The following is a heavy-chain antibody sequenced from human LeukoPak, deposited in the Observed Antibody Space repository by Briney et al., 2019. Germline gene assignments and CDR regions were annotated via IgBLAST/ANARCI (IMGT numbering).Heavy chain of an antibody. CDR3: ARDSSGYQ. CDR1: GFTFSTYW. CDR2: IKEDGSEK. J-gene: IGHJ4*02. Sequence: GGSLRLACAASGFTFSTYWMSWVRQAPGKGLEWVANIKEDGSEKYYGDSVKGRFTISRDNAKNSLYLEMNSLRVEDTAVYYCARDSSGYQWGQGTLVTASS. D-gene: IGHD3-22*01. V-gene: IGHV3-7*01.